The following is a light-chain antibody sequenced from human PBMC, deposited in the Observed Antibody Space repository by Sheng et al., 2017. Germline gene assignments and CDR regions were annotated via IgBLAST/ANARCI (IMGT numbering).Light chain of an antibody. CDR3: QQYNNWWT. CDR1: QSISTN. J-gene: IGKJ1*01. Sequence: ETVMTQSPATLSVSPGERATLSCRASQSISTNVAWYQQKSGQAPRLLIYDASTRATGIPARFSGSGSGTEFTLTISSLQSEDFAVYYCQQYNNWWTFGRGTKVEIK. V-gene: IGKV3-15*01. CDR2: DAS.